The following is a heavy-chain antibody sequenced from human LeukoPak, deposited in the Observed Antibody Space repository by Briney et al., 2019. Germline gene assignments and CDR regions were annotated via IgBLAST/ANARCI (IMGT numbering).Heavy chain of an antibody. CDR2: INHSGST. V-gene: IGHV4-34*01. Sequence: PSETLSPTCAVYGASFSGYYWSWIRQPPGKGLEWIGEINHSGSTNYNPSLKSRFTISVDTSKNQFTLKLDSLTAADTAVYYCAKVYSSSSRDAFDVWGPGTMVTVSS. D-gene: IGHD6-6*01. CDR1: GASFSGYY. J-gene: IGHJ3*01. CDR3: AKVYSSSSRDAFDV.